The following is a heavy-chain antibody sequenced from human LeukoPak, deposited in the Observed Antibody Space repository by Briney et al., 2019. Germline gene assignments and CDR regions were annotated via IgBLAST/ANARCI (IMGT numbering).Heavy chain of an antibody. J-gene: IGHJ3*02. CDR3: ARRDGYTGGYAFDI. D-gene: IGHD5-24*01. CDR1: AYSFTSYW. Sequence: GESLQISCKGSAYSFTSYWIGWVRHMPGQGLEWMGIIYPGDSDTRYCPSFQGQVTISADKSISTVYLQWSSLKASDTAMYYCARRDGYTGGYAFDIWGQGTMVTVSS. V-gene: IGHV5-51*01. CDR2: IYPGDSDT.